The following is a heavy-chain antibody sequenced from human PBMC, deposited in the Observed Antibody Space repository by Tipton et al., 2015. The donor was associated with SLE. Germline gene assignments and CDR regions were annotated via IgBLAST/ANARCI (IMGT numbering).Heavy chain of an antibody. CDR3: GKTVGATTAFDI. CDR1: DYTFSNYD. J-gene: IGHJ3*02. Sequence: QLVQSGAEVKKPGASVKVACKASDYTFSNYDIAWVRQAPGQGLEWMGWISAYNGNTNYAQKLQGRVTMTTDTSTSTAYMELRSLRSDDTAVYYCGKTVGATTAFDIWGQGTMVTVSS. CDR2: ISAYNGNT. V-gene: IGHV1-18*01. D-gene: IGHD1-26*01.